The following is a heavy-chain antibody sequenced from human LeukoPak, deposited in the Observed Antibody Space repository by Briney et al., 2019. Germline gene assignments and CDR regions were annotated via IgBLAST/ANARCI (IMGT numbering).Heavy chain of an antibody. Sequence: GGSLRLSCAASRFTCSYSCMTWVRQAPGKGLEWVANIRQEGSEETYVDSVRGRFTISRDNAKNSLYLQMNTLRAEDTAMYYCARDRSISGVVTLAYWGQGALVTVSS. J-gene: IGHJ4*02. CDR3: ARDRSISGVVTLAY. CDR2: IRQEGSEE. V-gene: IGHV3-7*01. D-gene: IGHD3-3*01. CDR1: RFTCSYSC.